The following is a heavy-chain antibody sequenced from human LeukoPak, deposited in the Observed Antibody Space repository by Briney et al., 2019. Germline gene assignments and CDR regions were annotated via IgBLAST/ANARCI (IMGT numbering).Heavy chain of an antibody. D-gene: IGHD3-22*01. V-gene: IGHV3-74*01. CDR1: GFTFSSYW. CDR2: IKSDGST. CDR3: ARAPSEIGGYYPEYFRH. Sequence: GGSLRLSCAASGFTFSSYWMHWVRQAPGKGLVWVSRIKSDGSTRYADSVKGRFTISRDNAKNTVSLQMTSLRAEDTGVYYCARAPSEIGGYYPEYFRHWGQGTLVIASS. J-gene: IGHJ1*01.